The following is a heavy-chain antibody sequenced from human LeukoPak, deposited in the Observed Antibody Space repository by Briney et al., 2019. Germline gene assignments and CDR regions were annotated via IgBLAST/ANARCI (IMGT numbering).Heavy chain of an antibody. Sequence: GGSLRLSCAASGFTFNSFAMNWVRQAPGKGLEWISYISSSSSHIYQADSVKGRFTISRDNAKNSLYLQMNSLRAEDTAVYYCARDPMGAVAGTDCWGQGTLVTVSS. V-gene: IGHV3-21*05. D-gene: IGHD6-13*01. J-gene: IGHJ4*02. CDR3: ARDPMGAVAGTDC. CDR2: ISSSSSHI. CDR1: GFTFNSFA.